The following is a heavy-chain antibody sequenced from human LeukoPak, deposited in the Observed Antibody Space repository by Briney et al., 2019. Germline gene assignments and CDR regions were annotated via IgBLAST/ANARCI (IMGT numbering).Heavy chain of an antibody. CDR1: GGSISSYY. CDR3: ARGEYSGSYYDY. Sequence: PSETLSLTCTVSGGSISSYYWSWIRQPPGKGLEWIGDIYYSGSTNYNPSLKSRVTISVDTSKNQFSLKLRSVTAADTAVYYCARGEYSGSYYDYWGQGTLVTVSS. J-gene: IGHJ4*02. CDR2: IYYSGST. D-gene: IGHD1-26*01. V-gene: IGHV4-59*01.